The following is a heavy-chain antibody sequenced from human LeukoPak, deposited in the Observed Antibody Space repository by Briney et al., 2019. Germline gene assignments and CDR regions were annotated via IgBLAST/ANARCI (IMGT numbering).Heavy chain of an antibody. CDR2: INQSGST. CDR1: GGSFSGYC. Sequence: SETLSLTCAVYGGSFSGYCWSWIRQPPGKGLEWIGEINQSGSTKYNPPLKSRVTISVDTSKNQFSLNLSSVTAADTAMYYCARAVGTSRNFFDYWGQGTLVTVSS. CDR3: ARAVGTSRNFFDY. D-gene: IGHD4-23*01. J-gene: IGHJ4*02. V-gene: IGHV4-34*01.